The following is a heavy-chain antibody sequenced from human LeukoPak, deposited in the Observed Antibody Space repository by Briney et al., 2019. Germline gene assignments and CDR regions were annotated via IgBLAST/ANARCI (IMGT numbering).Heavy chain of an antibody. Sequence: GGSLRLSCATSGFTFSNYAMSWVRQAPGEGLEWFSGISGSGDSTNYAESVKGRFTISRDNSKNTLYLRMNSLRAEDTALYYCAKDPGWDQLSEPFDPWGQGTLVTVSS. CDR3: AKDPGWDQLSEPFDP. J-gene: IGHJ5*02. V-gene: IGHV3-23*01. D-gene: IGHD1-26*01. CDR1: GFTFSNYA. CDR2: ISGSGDST.